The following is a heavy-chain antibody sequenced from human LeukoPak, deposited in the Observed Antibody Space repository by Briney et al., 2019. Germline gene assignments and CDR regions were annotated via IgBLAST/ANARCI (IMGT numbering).Heavy chain of an antibody. CDR3: ARAIISSSYMDV. D-gene: IGHD6-13*01. J-gene: IGHJ6*02. Sequence: GGSLRLSCAASGFTFSSYEMNWVRQAPGKGLEWVSSLSSRSNYIYYADAVKGRFTISRDNAKNSLYLQMNSLRAEDTAVYYCARAIISSSYMDVWGQGTTVTVSS. V-gene: IGHV3-21*01. CDR2: LSSRSNYI. CDR1: GFTFSSYE.